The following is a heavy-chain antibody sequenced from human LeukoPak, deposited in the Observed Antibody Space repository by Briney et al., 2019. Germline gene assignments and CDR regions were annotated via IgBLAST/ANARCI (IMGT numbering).Heavy chain of an antibody. J-gene: IGHJ4*02. CDR1: GGSFSGYY. CDR3: ARGPPPYYYDSSGYYYFDY. V-gene: IGHV4-34*01. D-gene: IGHD3-22*01. CDR2: INHSGST. Sequence: SETLSLTCAVYGGSFSGYYWSWIRQPPGKGLEWIGEINHSGSTNYNPSLKSRVTISVDTSKNQFPLKLSSVTAADTAVYYCARGPPPYYYDSSGYYYFDYWGQGTLVTVSS.